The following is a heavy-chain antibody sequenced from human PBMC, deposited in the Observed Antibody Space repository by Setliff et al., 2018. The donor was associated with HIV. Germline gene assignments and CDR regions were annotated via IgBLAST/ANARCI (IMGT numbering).Heavy chain of an antibody. CDR2: INGGNGKA. J-gene: IGHJ4*02. Sequence: GASVKVSCKASGYTLTSYVMHWVRQAPGHRLEWMGWINGGNGKAKFSQKFQGRVSITGDTSASTAYMELSSLRSEDTAVYYCARDRIAAAGTLMGYWGQGTLVTVPQ. CDR3: ARDRIAAAGTLMGY. CDR1: GYTLTSYV. D-gene: IGHD6-13*01. V-gene: IGHV1-3*01.